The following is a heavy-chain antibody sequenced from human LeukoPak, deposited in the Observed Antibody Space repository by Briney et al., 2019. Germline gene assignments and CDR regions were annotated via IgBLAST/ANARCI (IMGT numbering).Heavy chain of an antibody. CDR2: ISDSGGGT. Sequence: GGSLRLSCAASGFTFSSYAMSWVRQAPGKGLDWVSTISDSGGGTHYADSVKGRFTISRDSSKNTVYLQMNSLRAEDTAVYYCAKDLRGYCGGDCYSAEYWGRETLVTVSS. V-gene: IGHV3-23*01. J-gene: IGHJ4*02. D-gene: IGHD2-21*02. CDR3: AKDLRGYCGGDCYSAEY. CDR1: GFTFSSYA.